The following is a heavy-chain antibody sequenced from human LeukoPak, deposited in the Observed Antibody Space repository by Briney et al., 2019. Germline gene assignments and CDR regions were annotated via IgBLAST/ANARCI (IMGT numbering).Heavy chain of an antibody. CDR3: ASGGERYSSGWYGDY. J-gene: IGHJ4*02. Sequence: GLEWMGWINTNSGGTKYAQKFQGRVTMTRDTSISTAYMELSRLTSDDTAVYYCASGGERYSSGWYGDYWGQGTLVTVSS. D-gene: IGHD6-19*01. V-gene: IGHV1-2*02. CDR2: INTNSGGT.